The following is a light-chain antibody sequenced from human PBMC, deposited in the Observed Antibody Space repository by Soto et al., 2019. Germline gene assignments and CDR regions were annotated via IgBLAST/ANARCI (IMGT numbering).Light chain of an antibody. J-gene: IGKJ4*01. CDR3: QQYNRWPLT. CDR1: QSIYEK. V-gene: IGKV3-15*01. Sequence: EIVMTQSPATLSVSPGERVILSCRASQSIYEKLAWYQQKPGQTPRLLIYDASTRATGISGSFSGSGSGTEFTLTISSLQSEDFAVYYCQQYNRWPLTFGGETKVDI. CDR2: DAS.